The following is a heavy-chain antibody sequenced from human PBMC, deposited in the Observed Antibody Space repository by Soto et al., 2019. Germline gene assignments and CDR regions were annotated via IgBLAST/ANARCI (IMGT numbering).Heavy chain of an antibody. J-gene: IGHJ6*02. CDR2: VTANGGST. CDR1: GFTFSVYA. D-gene: IGHD2-21*02. V-gene: IGHV3-23*01. Sequence: PGGSLRLSRAATGFTFSVYAMTWVRQAPGKGLEWVSAVTANGGSTYSADSVKGRFTISRDNSKNTLFLQMNSLRAEDTAVYYCASLGVGDWANYYYYYGMDVWGQGTTVTVSS. CDR3: ASLGVGDWANYYYYYGMDV.